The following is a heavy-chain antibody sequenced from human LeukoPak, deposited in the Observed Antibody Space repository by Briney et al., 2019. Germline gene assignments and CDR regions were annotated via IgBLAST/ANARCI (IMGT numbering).Heavy chain of an antibody. J-gene: IGHJ4*02. Sequence: GGSLRLSCAASGFTCSGYWMNWVRRAPGKGLEWVAIISKDGSDENYADSVKGRFTIFRDNAKNSLYLQMNSLRVEDTAVYYCARDIDYFALDYWGQGALVTVSS. CDR2: ISKDGSDE. CDR3: ARDIDYFALDY. D-gene: IGHD2/OR15-2a*01. V-gene: IGHV3-7*01. CDR1: GFTCSGYW.